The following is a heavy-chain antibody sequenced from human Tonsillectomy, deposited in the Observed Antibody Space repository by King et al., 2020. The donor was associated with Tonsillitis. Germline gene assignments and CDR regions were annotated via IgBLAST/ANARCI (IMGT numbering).Heavy chain of an antibody. Sequence: QLVQSGAEVMMPGASVTVSCKASGYTFAGYFIHWVRQTPGQGLEWMGIINPNGGDTKCAQKFQGRVKMTRDTSTGTVYLDLSSLKSEDTAVYYCARDSYNSLPTYPTFDYWGQGTLVTVSS. J-gene: IGHJ4*02. CDR2: INPNGGDT. CDR1: GYTFAGYF. CDR3: ARDSYNSLPTYPTFDY. V-gene: IGHV1-46*03. D-gene: IGHD2-2*02.